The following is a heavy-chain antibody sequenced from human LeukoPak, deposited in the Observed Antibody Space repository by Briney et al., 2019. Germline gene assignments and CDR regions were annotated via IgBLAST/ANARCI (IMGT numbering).Heavy chain of an antibody. CDR2: IIPIFGTA. J-gene: IGHJ3*01. CDR1: GYTFTGYY. D-gene: IGHD3-10*01. Sequence: SVKVSCKASGYTFTGYYMHWVRQAPGQGLEWMGGIIPIFGTANYAQKFQGRVTITADESTSTAYMELSSLRSEDTAVYYCARQTYYYGSGSYYDDAFDVWGQGTMVTVSS. V-gene: IGHV1-69*13. CDR3: ARQTYYYGSGSYYDDAFDV.